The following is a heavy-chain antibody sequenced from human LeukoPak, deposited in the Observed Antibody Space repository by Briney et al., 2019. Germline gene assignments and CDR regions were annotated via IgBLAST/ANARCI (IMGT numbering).Heavy chain of an antibody. CDR3: AKVGILSARRPFDY. CDR1: GFTFSSCA. CDR2: ISGSGGST. Sequence: GGSLRLSCAASGFTFSSCAMSSVRQAPGKGLEWVSAISGSGGSTYYADSVKGRFTISRDNSKTTLYLQMNSLRAVYTAVYYCAKVGILSARRPFDYWGQGTLVTVSS. V-gene: IGHV3-23*01. J-gene: IGHJ4*02. D-gene: IGHD7-27*01.